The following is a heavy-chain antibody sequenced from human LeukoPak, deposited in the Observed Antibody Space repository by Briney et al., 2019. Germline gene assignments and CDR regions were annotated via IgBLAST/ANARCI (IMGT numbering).Heavy chain of an antibody. D-gene: IGHD3-3*01. Sequence: GESLKISCKGSGHSFTSYWIGWVRQMPGKGLEWMGIIYPGDSDTRYSPSFQGQVTISADKSISTAYLQWSSLKASDTAMYYCARLPTYYDFWSSFWFDPWGQGTLVTVSS. CDR2: IYPGDSDT. CDR3: ARLPTYYDFWSSFWFDP. J-gene: IGHJ5*02. CDR1: GHSFTSYW. V-gene: IGHV5-51*01.